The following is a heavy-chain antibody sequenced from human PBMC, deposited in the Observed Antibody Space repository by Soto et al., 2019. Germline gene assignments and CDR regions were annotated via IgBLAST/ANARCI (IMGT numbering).Heavy chain of an antibody. CDR2: TYTSGST. V-gene: IGHV4-4*07. CDR3: ASHSAPEAYYYDSSGPQITGSAFDI. Sequence: SETLSLSCTVSVGSISIYYWSWIRQPAGKGLDLIRLTYTSGSTNYNPSLKSRVTMSVDTSKNQFSLKLSSVTAADTAVYYCASHSAPEAYYYDSSGPQITGSAFDIWGQGTMVTVSS. D-gene: IGHD3-22*01. CDR1: VGSISIYY. J-gene: IGHJ3*02.